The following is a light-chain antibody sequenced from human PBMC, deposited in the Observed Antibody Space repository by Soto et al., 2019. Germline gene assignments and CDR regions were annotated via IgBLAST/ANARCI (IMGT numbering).Light chain of an antibody. CDR2: GAS. CDR3: QQYGSSPPFT. CDR1: QRVSTSY. V-gene: IGKV3-20*01. J-gene: IGKJ2*01. Sequence: EIVLTQSPGTLFLSPGERATLSCRAGQRVSTSYLAWYQQNPGQAPGLLIYGASSRATGIPDRFSGSGSGTDFTLTISRLGPEDFAVYFCQQYGSSPPFTFGQGTKVEI.